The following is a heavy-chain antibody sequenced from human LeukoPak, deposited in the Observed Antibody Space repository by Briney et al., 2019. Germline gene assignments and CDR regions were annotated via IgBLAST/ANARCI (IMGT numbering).Heavy chain of an antibody. J-gene: IGHJ4*02. V-gene: IGHV1-8*01. CDR3: ARAIKYYYDSSGYYAYYFDY. D-gene: IGHD3-22*01. CDR2: MNPNSANT. Sequence: GASVKVSCKASGYTFTSYDINWVRRATGQGLEWMGWMNPNSANTGYAQKFQGRVTMTRNTSVSTAYMELSSLRSEDTAVYYCARAIKYYYDSSGYYAYYFDYWGQGTLVTVSS. CDR1: GYTFTSYD.